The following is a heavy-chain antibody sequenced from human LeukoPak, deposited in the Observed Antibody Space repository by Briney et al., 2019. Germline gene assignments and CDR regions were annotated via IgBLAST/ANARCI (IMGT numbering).Heavy chain of an antibody. CDR3: ATDAVVRGVTFFDY. CDR2: TFCSGST. J-gene: IGHJ4*02. V-gene: IGHV4-59*12. CDR1: SGSIYSFY. D-gene: IGHD3-10*02. Sequence: SETLSLTCTVSSGSIYSFYWTWLRQPPGKGLEWIGNTFCSGSTNYNPSLMSRVSISVDTSKNQVSLALSSVTAAAPAGYYSATDAVVRGVTFFDYCGQGTLVTVSS.